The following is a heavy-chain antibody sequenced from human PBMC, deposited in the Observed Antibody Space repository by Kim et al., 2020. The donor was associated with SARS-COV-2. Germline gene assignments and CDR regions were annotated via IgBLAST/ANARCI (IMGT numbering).Heavy chain of an antibody. CDR3: ARPYSGTTYGMDV. CDR1: GGSISSSSYY. V-gene: IGHV4-39*01. CDR2: IYYSGST. Sequence: SETLSLTCTVSGGSISSSSYYWGWIRQPPGKGLEWIGSIYYSGSTYYNPSLKSRVAISVDTSKNQFSLKLSSVTAADTAVYYCARPYSGTTYGMDVWGQGTTVTVSS. J-gene: IGHJ6*02. D-gene: IGHD5-12*01.